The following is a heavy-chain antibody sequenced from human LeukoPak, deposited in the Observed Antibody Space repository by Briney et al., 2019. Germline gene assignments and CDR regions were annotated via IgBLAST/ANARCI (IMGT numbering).Heavy chain of an antibody. V-gene: IGHV3-23*01. J-gene: IGHJ4*02. Sequence: PGGSLRLSCAASGFTFSSYAMSWVRQAPGRGLEWVSAISGSGGNTYFADSVKGRFTISRDNSQNTLYLQMNSLRAEDTAVYYCAKDISTSGWLDYWGQGTLVTVSS. CDR3: AKDISTSGWLDY. D-gene: IGHD6-19*01. CDR1: GFTFSSYA. CDR2: ISGSGGNT.